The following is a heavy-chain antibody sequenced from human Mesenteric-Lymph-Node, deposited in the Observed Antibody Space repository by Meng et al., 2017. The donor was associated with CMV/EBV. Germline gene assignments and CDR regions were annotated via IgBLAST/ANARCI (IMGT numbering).Heavy chain of an antibody. D-gene: IGHD5-18*01. V-gene: IGHV3-21*01. CDR2: ISSSSSYI. CDR3: ARVEVDTATVDY. J-gene: IGHJ4*02. Sequence: GGSLRLSCAASGFTFSSYSMNWVRQAPGKGLEWVSSISSSSSYIYFADSVKGRFTISRDNAKNSLYPQMNSLRAEDTAVYYCARVEVDTATVDYWGQGTLVTVSS. CDR1: GFTFSSYS.